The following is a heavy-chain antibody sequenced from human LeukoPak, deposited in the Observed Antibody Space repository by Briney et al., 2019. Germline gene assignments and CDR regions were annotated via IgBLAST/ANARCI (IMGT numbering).Heavy chain of an antibody. V-gene: IGHV3-23*01. CDR1: GFTFSSYA. Sequence: GGSLRLSCAASGFTFSSYAMSWVRQPPGKGLNWVSSNSGSGGNTFYADSVKGRFTISRDNSKNTLYLQMNSLRAEDTAVYYCARGPTTVTHGFDYWGQGTLVTVSS. J-gene: IGHJ4*02. D-gene: IGHD4-17*01. CDR3: ARGPTTVTHGFDY. CDR2: NSGSGGNT.